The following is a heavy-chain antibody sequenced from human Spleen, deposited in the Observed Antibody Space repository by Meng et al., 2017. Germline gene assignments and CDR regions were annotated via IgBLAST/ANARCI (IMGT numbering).Heavy chain of an antibody. D-gene: IGHD3-10*01. Sequence: GESLKISCVASGFTVRNNYMSWVRQAPGKGLEWISVIYTSGTTYYADSVKGRFTLSRHDSGNTLFLQMNSLRTEDTAVYHCARDNARSNRGPHGLDVWGQGTTVTVSS. CDR3: ARDNARSNRGPHGLDV. CDR1: GFTVRNNY. J-gene: IGHJ6*02. V-gene: IGHV3-53*04. CDR2: IYTSGTT.